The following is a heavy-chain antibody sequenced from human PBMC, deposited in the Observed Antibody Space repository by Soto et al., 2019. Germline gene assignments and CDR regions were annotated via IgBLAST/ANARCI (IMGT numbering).Heavy chain of an antibody. CDR3: ARVVGALGRWFDP. Sequence: QVQLVQSGGEVKKPGASVKVSCKASGYTFTSYGISWVRQAPGQGLEWMGRISAYNGNTNYAQKLQGRVTMTSDTSAGTAYVGLGSLRSGDTAVCYCARVVGALGRWFDPGGQGTLVTVSS. V-gene: IGHV1-18*01. D-gene: IGHD1-26*01. CDR1: GYTFTSYG. J-gene: IGHJ5*02. CDR2: ISAYNGNT.